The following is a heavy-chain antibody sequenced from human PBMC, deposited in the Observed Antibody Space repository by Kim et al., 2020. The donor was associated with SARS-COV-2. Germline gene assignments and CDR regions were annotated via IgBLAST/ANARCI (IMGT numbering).Heavy chain of an antibody. CDR1: GFTFDDYA. CDR3: TKDMHSSARHPWD. J-gene: IGHJ4*02. V-gene: IGHV3-9*01. D-gene: IGHD6-19*01. CDR2: ISWNSGSL. Sequence: GGSLRLSCAASGFTFDDYAMHWVRQPPGKGLEWVSGISWNSGSLGYADSVKGRFTISRYNAKNSLYLQMNSLRPKDTGLYYCTKDMHSSARHPWDWGKGTLVTVSS.